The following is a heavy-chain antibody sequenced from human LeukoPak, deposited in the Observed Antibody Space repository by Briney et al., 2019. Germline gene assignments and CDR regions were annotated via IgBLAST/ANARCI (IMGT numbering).Heavy chain of an antibody. D-gene: IGHD3-9*01. CDR2: ISSSSSYT. V-gene: IGHV3-11*06. CDR3: ARGKVLRYFDWLPDAFDI. CDR1: GFTFSDYY. J-gene: IGHJ3*02. Sequence: GGSLRLSCAASGFTFSDYYMSWIRQAPGKGLEWVSYISSSSSYTNYADSVKGRFTISRDNAKNSLYPQMNSLRAEDTAVYYCARGKVLRYFDWLPDAFDIWGQGTMVTVSS.